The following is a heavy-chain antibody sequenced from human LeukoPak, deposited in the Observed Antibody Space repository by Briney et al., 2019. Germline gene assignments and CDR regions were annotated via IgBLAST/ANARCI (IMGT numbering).Heavy chain of an antibody. J-gene: IGHJ4*02. CDR2: IHSDGSSA. D-gene: IGHD6-19*01. V-gene: IGHV3-74*01. CDR1: GFTFRNYW. CDR3: ARGLTSSSGWYDY. Sequence: GGSLRLSCAASGFTFRNYWMHWVRQAPGKGLVWVSRIHSDGSSASYADSVKGRFTISRDNAKNTLFLQMNSLRVEDTAAYYCARGLTSSSGWYDYWGQGSLVTVSS.